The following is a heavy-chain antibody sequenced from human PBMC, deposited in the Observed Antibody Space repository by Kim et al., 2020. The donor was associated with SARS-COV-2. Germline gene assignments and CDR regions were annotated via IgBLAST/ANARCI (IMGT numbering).Heavy chain of an antibody. CDR2: ISYDGSNK. Sequence: GGSLRLSCAASGFTFSSYGMHWVRQAPGKGLEWVAVISYDGSNKYYADSVKGRFTISRDNSKNTLYLQMNSLRAEDTAVYYCAKESRYSSSWYSYGGYYGMDVWGQGTTVTVSS. CDR1: GFTFSSYG. J-gene: IGHJ6*02. D-gene: IGHD6-13*01. V-gene: IGHV3-30*18. CDR3: AKESRYSSSWYSYGGYYGMDV.